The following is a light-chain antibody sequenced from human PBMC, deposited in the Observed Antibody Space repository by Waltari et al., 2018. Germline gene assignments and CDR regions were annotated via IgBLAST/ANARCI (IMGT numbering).Light chain of an antibody. V-gene: IGLV2-14*01. J-gene: IGLJ3*02. CDR3: NSYTGSSSWV. Sequence: QSALTQPASVSGSPGQSITISCYGTSSDIGFYNYVSWYQQHPGKAPKLIIYDVSQRPYGVSDRFSGSKSGNTASLTISGLQAEDEADYYCNSYTGSSSWVFGGGTKVTVL. CDR1: SSDIGFYNY. CDR2: DVS.